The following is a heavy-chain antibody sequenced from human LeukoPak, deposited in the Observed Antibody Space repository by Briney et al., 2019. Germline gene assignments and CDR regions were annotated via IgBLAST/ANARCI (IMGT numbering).Heavy chain of an antibody. CDR3: ARSVYDSSGYYPFDY. D-gene: IGHD3-22*01. J-gene: IGHJ4*02. Sequence: GASVKVSCKASGGTFSSYAISWVRQAPGQGLEWMGGIIPIFGTANYAQKFQGRVTITAGESTSTAYTELSSLRSEDTAVYYCARSVYDSSGYYPFDYWGQGTLVTVSS. CDR1: GGTFSSYA. CDR2: IIPIFGTA. V-gene: IGHV1-69*13.